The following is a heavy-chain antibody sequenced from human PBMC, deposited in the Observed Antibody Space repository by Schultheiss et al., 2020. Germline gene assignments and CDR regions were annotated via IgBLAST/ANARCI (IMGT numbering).Heavy chain of an antibody. CDR2: IYYSGST. V-gene: IGHV4-34*01. J-gene: IGHJ4*02. CDR1: GGSFSGYY. Sequence: SETLSLTCAVYGGSFSGYYWSWIRKPPGKGLEWIGSIYYSGSTYYNPSLKSRVTISVDTSKNQFSLKLSSVTAADTAVYYCARLYCTNGVCYPIDYWGQGTLVTVSS. CDR3: ARLYCTNGVCYPIDY. D-gene: IGHD2-8*01.